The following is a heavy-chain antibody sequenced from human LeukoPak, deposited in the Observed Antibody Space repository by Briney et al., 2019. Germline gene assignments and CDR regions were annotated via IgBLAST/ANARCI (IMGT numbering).Heavy chain of an antibody. V-gene: IGHV4-4*07. D-gene: IGHD3-16*01. CDR2: IYTSGST. CDR3: ARERGLWPAYDYCMDV. Sequence: SETLSLTCTVSGGSNNTYYWSWIRQPAGKGLEWIGRIYTSGSTDYNPSLKSRVTMSVDTSKNQFSLKLNSVTAADTAVYYCARERGLWPAYDYCMDVWGKGTMVTVSS. CDR1: GGSNNTYY. J-gene: IGHJ6*03.